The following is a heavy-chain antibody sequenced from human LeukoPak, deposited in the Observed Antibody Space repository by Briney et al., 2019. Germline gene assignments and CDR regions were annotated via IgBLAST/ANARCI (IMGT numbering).Heavy chain of an antibody. V-gene: IGHV4-61*02. Sequence: PSQTLSLTCTVSGDSMSSGSSYWSWIRQPAGKGLEWIGRIYTSGSTIYNPSLKSRVTISVDTPKNQFSLNLSSVTVADTAVYYCARDLTIFPYNWFDPWGQGTLVTVSS. D-gene: IGHD3-3*01. CDR1: GDSMSSGSSY. CDR2: IYTSGST. J-gene: IGHJ5*02. CDR3: ARDLTIFPYNWFDP.